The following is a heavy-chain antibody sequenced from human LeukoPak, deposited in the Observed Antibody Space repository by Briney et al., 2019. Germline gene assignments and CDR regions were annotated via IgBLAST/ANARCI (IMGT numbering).Heavy chain of an antibody. CDR2: INTNTGNP. CDR1: GYTFTSHA. Sequence: ASVKVSCKASGYTFTSHAMNWVRQAPGQGLEWMGWINTNTGNPTYAQAFTGRFVFSLDTSVSTAYLQISSLKDEDTAVYYCARQGPGYCSSTSCYGVGYWGQGTPVTVSS. J-gene: IGHJ4*02. CDR3: ARQGPGYCSSTSCYGVGY. D-gene: IGHD2-2*01. V-gene: IGHV7-4-1*02.